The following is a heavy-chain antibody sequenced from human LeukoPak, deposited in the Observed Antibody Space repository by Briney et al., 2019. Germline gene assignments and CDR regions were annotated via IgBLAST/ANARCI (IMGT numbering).Heavy chain of an antibody. J-gene: IGHJ3*02. V-gene: IGHV1-24*01. CDR1: GYTVIELS. D-gene: IGHD3-3*01. CDR3: ATHTISGVVTYASLI. CDR2: FDPEDGET. Sequence: ASVKVSCKLSGYTVIELSMHWVRQVPGKGLEWMGGFDPEDGETKYAQKFQGRVTMTEDTSTDTAYMELSRLTSEDTAVYYCATHTISGVVTYASLIWGRGTLVTVSS.